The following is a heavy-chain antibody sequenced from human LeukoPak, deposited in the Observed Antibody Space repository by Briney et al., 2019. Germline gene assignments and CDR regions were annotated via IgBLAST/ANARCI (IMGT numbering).Heavy chain of an antibody. CDR1: GYTFTGYY. J-gene: IGHJ3*02. Sequence: PGASVKVSCKASGYTFTGYYMHWVRQAPGQGLEWMGWINPNSGGTNYAQKFQGRVTMTRDTSISTAYMELSRLRSDDTAVYYCATLSIVVVPAAGHDAFDIWGKGTMVTVSS. CDR3: ATLSIVVVPAAGHDAFDI. D-gene: IGHD2-2*01. V-gene: IGHV1-2*02. CDR2: INPNSGGT.